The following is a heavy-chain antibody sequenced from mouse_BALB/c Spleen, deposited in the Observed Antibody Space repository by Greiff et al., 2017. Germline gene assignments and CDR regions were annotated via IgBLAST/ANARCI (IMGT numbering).Heavy chain of an antibody. CDR3: TRAWDEDYAMDY. J-gene: IGHJ4*01. CDR2: IYPGSGST. Sequence: LQQPGSELVRPGASVKLSCKASGYTFTSYWMHWVKQMHGQGLEWIGNIYPGSGSTNYDEKFKSKGTLTVDTSSSTAYMHLSSLTSEDSAVYSCTRAWDEDYAMDYWGQGTSVTVSS. CDR1: GYTFTSYW. V-gene: IGHV1S22*01. D-gene: IGHD4-1*01.